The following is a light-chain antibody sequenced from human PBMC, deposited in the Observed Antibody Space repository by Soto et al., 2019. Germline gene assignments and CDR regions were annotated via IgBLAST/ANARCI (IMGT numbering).Light chain of an antibody. CDR3: QQYNNWQWT. J-gene: IGKJ1*01. Sequence: EIVMTQSPATLSVSPREKATLSCRPSQSVSSNLAWYQQKPGQAPRLLIYGASTRATGIPARFSGSGSGTEFTLTISSLQSEDFAVYYCQQYNNWQWTFGQGTKV. V-gene: IGKV3-15*01. CDR2: GAS. CDR1: QSVSSN.